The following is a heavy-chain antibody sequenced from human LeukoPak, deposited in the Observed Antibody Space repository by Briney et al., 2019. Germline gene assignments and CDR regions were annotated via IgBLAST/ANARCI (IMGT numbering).Heavy chain of an antibody. D-gene: IGHD3-3*01. CDR3: AREACLWSGYYESNWYFDL. V-gene: IGHV4-34*01. CDR2: INHSGST. Sequence: PSETLSLTCAVYGGSFSGYYWSWIRQPPGKGLEWIGEINHSGSTNYNPSLKSRATISVDTSKNQFSLKLSSVTAADTAVYYCAREACLWSGYYESNWYFDLWGRGTLVTVSS. J-gene: IGHJ2*01. CDR1: GGSFSGYY.